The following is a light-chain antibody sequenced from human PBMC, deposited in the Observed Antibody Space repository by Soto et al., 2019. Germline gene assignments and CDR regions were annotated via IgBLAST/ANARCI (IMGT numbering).Light chain of an antibody. CDR3: QQGSSTLLS. J-gene: IGKJ4*01. CDR1: QSISTY. Sequence: DIEMTQSPSSLSASVGDRVTITCRASQSISTYLNWYQQKGGKAPKLLIHGASGLQSGVPLRFSGSGSGTDFTLTISSLQPEDFATYYCQQGSSTLLSFGGGTTVQLK. CDR2: GAS. V-gene: IGKV1-39*01.